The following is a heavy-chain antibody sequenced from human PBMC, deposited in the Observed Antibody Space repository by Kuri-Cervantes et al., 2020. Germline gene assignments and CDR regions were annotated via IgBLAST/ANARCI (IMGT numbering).Heavy chain of an antibody. CDR3: AKDRPAPGGY. Sequence: GGSLRLSCAASGFSFSSYGVHWVRQAPGKGLEWVAFIRYDGSNRYYADSVKGRFTISRDNSKNTAYLQLNSLRIEDTSVYYCAKDRPAPGGYWGQGTLVTVSS. V-gene: IGHV3-30*02. CDR2: IRYDGSNR. J-gene: IGHJ4*02. CDR1: GFSFSSYG. D-gene: IGHD1-26*01.